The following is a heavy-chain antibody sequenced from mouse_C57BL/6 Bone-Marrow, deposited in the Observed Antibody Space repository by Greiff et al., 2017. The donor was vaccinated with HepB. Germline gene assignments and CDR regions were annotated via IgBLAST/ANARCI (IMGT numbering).Heavy chain of an antibody. V-gene: IGHV1-18*01. CDR3: ARGQLRLPYYFDY. J-gene: IGHJ2*01. CDR1: GYTFTDYN. Sequence: VQLQQSGPELVKPGASVKIPCKASGYTFTDYNMDWVKQSHGKSLEWIGDINPNNGGTIYNQKFKGKATLTVDKSSSTAYMQLRSLTSEDTAVYYCARGQLRLPYYFDYWGQGTTLTVSS. D-gene: IGHD3-2*02. CDR2: INPNNGGT.